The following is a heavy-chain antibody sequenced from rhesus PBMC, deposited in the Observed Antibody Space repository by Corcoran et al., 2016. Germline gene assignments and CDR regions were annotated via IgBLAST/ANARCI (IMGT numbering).Heavy chain of an antibody. D-gene: IGHD6-31*01. J-gene: IGHJ4*01. CDR1: GGSISGYW. V-gene: IGHV4-160*01. CDR3: ARDRAAGY. CDR2: IDSSGST. Sequence: QLQLQESGPGLVKPSETLSLTCAVSGGSISGYWWSWIRQPPGKGLEWIGRIDSSGSTDYNPSLKSRVTISRDTSKNQFSLKLSSVTAADTAVYYCARDRAAGYWGQGVLVTVSS.